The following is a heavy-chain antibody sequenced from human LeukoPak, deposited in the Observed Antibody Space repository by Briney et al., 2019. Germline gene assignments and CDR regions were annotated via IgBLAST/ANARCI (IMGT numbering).Heavy chain of an antibody. V-gene: IGHV3-21*01. J-gene: IGHJ4*02. Sequence: GGSLRLSCAASGFTFSSYSMNWVRQAPGKGLEWVSSISSSSSYIYYADSVKGRFTISGDNAKNSLYLQMNSLRAEDTAVYYCARGVGYDFWSGYLYYFDYWGQGTLVTVSS. D-gene: IGHD3-3*01. CDR3: ARGVGYDFWSGYLYYFDY. CDR2: ISSSSSYI. CDR1: GFTFSSYS.